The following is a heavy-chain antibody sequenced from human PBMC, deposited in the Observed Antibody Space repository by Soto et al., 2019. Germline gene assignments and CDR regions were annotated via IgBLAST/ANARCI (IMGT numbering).Heavy chain of an antibody. Sequence: QVQLVQSGAEVKQPGASVRVSCKASGNTHTIYFIHWLRQAPGQGPEWMGWINSVSGGTNYAPRFRGGVAMKRDMSSATAFLDLSGLRSDDTAVYYCARGGSYYAHWGQGSLVTVSS. CDR3: ARGGSYYAH. J-gene: IGHJ4*02. D-gene: IGHD3-16*01. V-gene: IGHV1-2*02. CDR1: GNTHTIYF. CDR2: INSVSGGT.